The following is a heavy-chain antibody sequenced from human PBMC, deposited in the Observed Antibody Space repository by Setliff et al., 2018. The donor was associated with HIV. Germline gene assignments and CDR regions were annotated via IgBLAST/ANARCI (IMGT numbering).Heavy chain of an antibody. CDR2: ISYDGSNK. CDR3: ARDRYYESAGYWGDY. V-gene: IGHV3-30*03. D-gene: IGHD3-22*01. CDR1: RFTFNNYG. Sequence: GGSLRLSCEASRFTFNNYGMHWVRQAPGKGLEWVAVISYDGSNKYYADSVKGRFTISRDNSKNTLYLQMSSLRTEDTAVYYCARDRYYESAGYWGDYWGQGTLVTVSS. J-gene: IGHJ4*02.